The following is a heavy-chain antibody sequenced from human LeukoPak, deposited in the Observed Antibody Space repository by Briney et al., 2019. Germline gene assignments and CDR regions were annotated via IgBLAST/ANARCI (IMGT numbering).Heavy chain of an antibody. V-gene: IGHV2-5*02. Sequence: SGPTLVKPTQTLTLTCTFSGFSLRTSGVGVGWIRQPPGKALEWLALIYWDDDKRYSPSLKSRLTITKGTSKNQVVLTMTNMDPVDTATYYCAHGRYSGSWYWFDPWGQGTLVTVSS. CDR2: IYWDDDK. D-gene: IGHD6-13*01. CDR3: AHGRYSGSWYWFDP. J-gene: IGHJ5*02. CDR1: GFSLRTSGVG.